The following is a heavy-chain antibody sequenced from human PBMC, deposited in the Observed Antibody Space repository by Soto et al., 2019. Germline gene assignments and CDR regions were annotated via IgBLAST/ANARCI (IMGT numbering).Heavy chain of an antibody. J-gene: IGHJ6*02. CDR3: ARLRRTYSPGKGYYYYGMDV. D-gene: IGHD5-18*01. CDR2: IYYSGST. CDR1: GGSISSSSYY. Sequence: SETLSLTCTVSGGSISSSSYYWGWIRQPPGKGLEWIGSIYYSGSTYYNPSLKSRVTISVDTSKNQFSLKLSSVTAADTAVYYCARLRRTYSPGKGYYYYGMDVWGQGTTVTVYS. V-gene: IGHV4-39*01.